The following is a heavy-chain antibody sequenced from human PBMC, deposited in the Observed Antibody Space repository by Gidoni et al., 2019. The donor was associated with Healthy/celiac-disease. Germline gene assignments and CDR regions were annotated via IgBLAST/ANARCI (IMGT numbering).Heavy chain of an antibody. Sequence: QVQLQQWGAGLLKPSETLSLTCAVYGGSFSGYYWSWIRQPPGKGLEWIGEINHSGSTNYTPSLKSRVTIAVDTSKNQFSLKLSSVTAADTAVYYCASRQLGQIDYWGQGTLVTVSS. V-gene: IGHV4-34*01. CDR1: GGSFSGYY. CDR3: ASRQLGQIDY. D-gene: IGHD6-6*01. J-gene: IGHJ4*02. CDR2: INHSGST.